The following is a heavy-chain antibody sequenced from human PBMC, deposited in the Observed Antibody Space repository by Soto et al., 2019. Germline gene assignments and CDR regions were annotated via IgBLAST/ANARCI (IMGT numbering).Heavy chain of an antibody. Sequence: SETLSLPCTVSGGSISSSSYYWGWIRQPPGKGLEWIGSIYYSGSTYYNPSLKSRVTISVDTSKNQFSLKLSSVTAADTAVYYCAGYYDFWSGYFDYWGQGTLVTVSS. CDR3: AGYYDFWSGYFDY. CDR2: IYYSGST. V-gene: IGHV4-39*01. D-gene: IGHD3-3*01. CDR1: GGSISSSSYY. J-gene: IGHJ4*02.